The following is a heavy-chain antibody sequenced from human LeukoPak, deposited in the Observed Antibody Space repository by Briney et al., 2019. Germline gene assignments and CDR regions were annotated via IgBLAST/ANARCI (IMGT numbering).Heavy chain of an antibody. Sequence: SETLSLTCTVSGGXISSYYCSWIRQPPGKGLEWIGYIYYTRSTHYNPSLKSRVTISVDTSKNQFSLKLSSVTAADTAVYYCARDGGYSPKCYYGMDVWGQGTTVTVSS. J-gene: IGHJ6*02. CDR3: ARDGGYSPKCYYGMDV. CDR1: GGXISSYY. CDR2: IYYTRST. D-gene: IGHD5-18*01. V-gene: IGHV4-59*01.